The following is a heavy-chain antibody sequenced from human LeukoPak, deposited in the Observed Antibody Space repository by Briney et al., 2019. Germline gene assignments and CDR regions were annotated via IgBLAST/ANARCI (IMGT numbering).Heavy chain of an antibody. CDR2: IYYSGST. Sequence: SETLSLTCTVPGGSISSYYWSWIRQPPGKGLEWIGGIYYSGSTNYNPSLKSRVTISVDTSKNQFSLKLSSVTAADTAVYYCARMRVGIGYYYYGMDVWGQGTTVTVSS. V-gene: IGHV4-59*01. CDR3: ARMRVGIGYYYYGMDV. J-gene: IGHJ6*02. CDR1: GGSISSYY. D-gene: IGHD1-14*01.